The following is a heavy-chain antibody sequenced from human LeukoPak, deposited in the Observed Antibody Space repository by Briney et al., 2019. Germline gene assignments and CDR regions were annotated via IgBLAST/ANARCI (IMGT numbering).Heavy chain of an antibody. CDR1: GGSISSSSYY. V-gene: IGHV4-39*07. D-gene: IGHD3-10*01. Sequence: SETLSLTCTVSGGSISSSSYYWGWIRQPPGEGLEWIGSIYYSGSTYYNPSLKSRVTISVDTSKNQFSLKLSSVTAADTAVYYCARDSRYYYGSGSPFDYWGQGTLVTVSS. CDR3: ARDSRYYYGSGSPFDY. CDR2: IYYSGST. J-gene: IGHJ4*02.